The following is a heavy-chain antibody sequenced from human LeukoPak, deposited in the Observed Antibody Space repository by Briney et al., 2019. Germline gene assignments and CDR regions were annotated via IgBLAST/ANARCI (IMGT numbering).Heavy chain of an antibody. J-gene: IGHJ5*02. CDR2: IRQDGSEK. CDR1: GFIFSDYA. D-gene: IGHD3-16*01. V-gene: IGHV3-7*05. Sequence: GGSLRLSCAASGFIFSDYAMNWVRQAPGKGLEWVANIRQDGSEKYYVDSVKGRFTISRDNAKNSLYLQMNSLRAEDTAVYYCARGLGANWFDPWGQGTLLTVSS. CDR3: ARGLGANWFDP.